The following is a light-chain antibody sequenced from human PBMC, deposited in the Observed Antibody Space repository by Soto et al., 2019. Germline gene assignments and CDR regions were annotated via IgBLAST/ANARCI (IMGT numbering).Light chain of an antibody. V-gene: IGKV3-15*01. CDR1: QSVNNNY. Sequence: VLTQSPGTLSLSPGEEATLSCRAIQSVNNNYLAWYQQIPGQPPRLLIYGASTRATGIPARFSGSGSGTEFTLTISSLQPEDFAVYYCQQYNNWPPITFGQGTRLEI. CDR2: GAS. CDR3: QQYNNWPPIT. J-gene: IGKJ5*01.